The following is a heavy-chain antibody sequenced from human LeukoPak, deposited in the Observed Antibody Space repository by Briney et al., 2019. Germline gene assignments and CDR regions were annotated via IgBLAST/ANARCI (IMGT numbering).Heavy chain of an antibody. Sequence: SETLSLTCTVSGGSISTSSYSWGWIRQPPGKGLEWIGTIYYTGSTNYNPSLKSRVTISVDTSKNQFSLKLNSVTAADTAVYYCARVPVIIWENWFDPWGQGTLVTVSS. V-gene: IGHV4-39*07. CDR1: GGSISTSSYS. D-gene: IGHD3-10*01. CDR2: IYYTGST. CDR3: ARVPVIIWENWFDP. J-gene: IGHJ5*02.